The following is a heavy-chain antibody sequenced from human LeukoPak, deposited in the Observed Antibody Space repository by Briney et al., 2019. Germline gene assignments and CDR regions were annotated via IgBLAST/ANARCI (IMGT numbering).Heavy chain of an antibody. CDR2: IYYSGTT. CDR3: ARQRVVGATGFDF. Sequence: PSETLSLTCSVSGGSISEISYYWGWIRQPPGKGLEWIGNIYYSGTTYNNPSLESRVVISVDTSRNQFSLKLTSVTATDTAVYYCARQRVVGATGFDFWGQGILVTVSS. D-gene: IGHD1-26*01. CDR1: GGSISEISYY. J-gene: IGHJ4*02. V-gene: IGHV4-39*01.